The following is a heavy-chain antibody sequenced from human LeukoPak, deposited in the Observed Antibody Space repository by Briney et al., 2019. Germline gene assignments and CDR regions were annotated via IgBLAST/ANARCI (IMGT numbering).Heavy chain of an antibody. J-gene: IGHJ5*01. Sequence: SETLSLTCVVSDYSITSGDYWAWIRQPPGKGLEWIGSIYNSVSTSYNPSLKSRVTMSLDPSKNQFSLNLRSVTAADTAVYYCARNMSTEGWFVSWGRGTLVTVSS. CDR2: IYNSVST. V-gene: IGHV4-38-2*01. D-gene: IGHD5/OR15-5a*01. CDR1: DYSITSGDY. CDR3: ARNMSTEGWFVS.